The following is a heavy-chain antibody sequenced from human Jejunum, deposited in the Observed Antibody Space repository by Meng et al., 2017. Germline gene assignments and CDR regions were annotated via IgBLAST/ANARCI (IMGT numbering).Heavy chain of an antibody. J-gene: IGHJ4*02. V-gene: IGHV3-11*01. Sequence: GESPKTSCAASGFPFSDSYMSWIRHAPGKGLEWLSYITSSGNTIYNVESVKGRFTIHRDNAKNSVYLQMNNLRAEDTAVYYCARGYRSVVHWGQGTQVTVSS. CDR1: GFPFSDSY. CDR2: ITSSGNTI. CDR3: ARGYRSVVH. D-gene: IGHD6-19*01.